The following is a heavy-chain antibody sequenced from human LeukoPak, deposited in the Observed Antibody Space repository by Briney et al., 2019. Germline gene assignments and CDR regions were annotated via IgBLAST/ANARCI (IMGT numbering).Heavy chain of an antibody. CDR1: GFTFSSYS. J-gene: IGHJ4*02. Sequence: PGGSLRLSCAASGFTFSSYSMNWVRQAPGKGLEWASSISSSSSYIYYADSVKGRFAISRDNAKNSLYLQMNSLRAEDTAVYYCARGTYGDYVSPDYWGQGTLVTVSS. D-gene: IGHD4-17*01. CDR3: ARGTYGDYVSPDY. CDR2: ISSSSSYI. V-gene: IGHV3-21*01.